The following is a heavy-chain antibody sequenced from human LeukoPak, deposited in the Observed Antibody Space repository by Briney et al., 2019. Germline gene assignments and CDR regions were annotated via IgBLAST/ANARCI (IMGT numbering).Heavy chain of an antibody. CDR2: IYTSGSA. CDR1: GNSISSGDNY. J-gene: IGHJ4*02. D-gene: IGHD3-22*01. V-gene: IGHV4-61*02. Sequence: SETLSLTCTVSGNSISSGDNYWSWIRQPAGKGLEWIGRIYTSGSANYNPSLKSRVTISGDTSKNQFSLRLSSVTAADTAVYYCARASYSYDINGWVPFDYWGQGTLVTVSS. CDR3: ARASYSYDINGWVPFDY.